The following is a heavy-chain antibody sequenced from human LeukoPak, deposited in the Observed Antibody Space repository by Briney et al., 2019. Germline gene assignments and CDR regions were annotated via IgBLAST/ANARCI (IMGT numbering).Heavy chain of an antibody. V-gene: IGHV3-7*01. J-gene: IGHJ4*02. Sequence: GGSLRLSCAASGFTLSNHWMNWVRQAPGKGLEWAANISPDGIDKYYVDSVRGRFTISRDNAKNSLYLQMSSLRAEDTAVYYCVRGSDSWGQGALVTVSS. CDR2: ISPDGIDK. CDR1: GFTLSNHW. CDR3: VRGSDS.